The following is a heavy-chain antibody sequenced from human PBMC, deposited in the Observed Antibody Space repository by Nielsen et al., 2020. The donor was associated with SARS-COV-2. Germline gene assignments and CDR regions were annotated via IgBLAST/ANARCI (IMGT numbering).Heavy chain of an antibody. D-gene: IGHD1-26*01. V-gene: IGHV4-34*01. CDR1: GGSFSGYY. Sequence: SETLSLTCAVYGGSFSGYYWSWIRQPPGKGLEWIGEINHSGSTNYNPSLKSRVTISVDTSKNQFSLKLSSVTAADTAVYYCARDRIRYSGSYYYYYGMDVWGQGTTVTVSS. CDR3: ARDRIRYSGSYYYYYGMDV. CDR2: INHSGST. J-gene: IGHJ6*02.